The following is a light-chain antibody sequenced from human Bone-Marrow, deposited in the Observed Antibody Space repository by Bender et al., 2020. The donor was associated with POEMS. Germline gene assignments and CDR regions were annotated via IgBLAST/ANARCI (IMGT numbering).Light chain of an antibody. CDR1: SSDIGTNY. CDR3: AAWDDSLSGPV. V-gene: IGLV1-47*01. CDR2: RNN. Sequence: QSVLTQPPSASGTPGQRVTISCSTSSSDIGTNYVYWYQQFPGTAPKLLIYRNNQRPSGVPDRFSGSKSGTSASLAISGLRSEDEADYYCAAWDDSLSGPVFGGGTKLTVL. J-gene: IGLJ3*02.